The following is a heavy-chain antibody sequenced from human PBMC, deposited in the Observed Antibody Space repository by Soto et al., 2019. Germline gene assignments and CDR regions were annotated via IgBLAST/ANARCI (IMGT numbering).Heavy chain of an antibody. J-gene: IGHJ1*01. CDR2: IYYSGST. CDR3: ARHLTYYDFLGVFQH. D-gene: IGHD3-3*01. V-gene: IGHV4-39*01. CDR1: GGSISSSSYY. Sequence: SETLSLTCTVSGGSISSSSYYWGWIRQPPEKGMERIGSIYYSGSTYYNPSLKNRVTISVDTFKNQFFLMLSSVSAADTAVYYCARHLTYYDFLGVFQHWGQGTLVTVSS.